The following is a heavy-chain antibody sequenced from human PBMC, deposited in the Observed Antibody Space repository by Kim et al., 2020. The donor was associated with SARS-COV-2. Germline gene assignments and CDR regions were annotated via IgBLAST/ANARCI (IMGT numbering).Heavy chain of an antibody. V-gene: IGHV3-48*03. CDR3: VRDDHICSDGVGRDDGFGI. CDR2: ISSGGAAK. CDR1: GFTFSRYE. J-gene: IGHJ3*02. Sequence: GGSLRLSCAASGFTFSRYEMNWVRQAPGKGLEWISHISSGGAAKYYADFVKGRFTISRDNAENSLYLQMSGLRVEDTALYYYVRDDHICSDGVGRDDGFGISGQG. D-gene: IGHD2-15*01.